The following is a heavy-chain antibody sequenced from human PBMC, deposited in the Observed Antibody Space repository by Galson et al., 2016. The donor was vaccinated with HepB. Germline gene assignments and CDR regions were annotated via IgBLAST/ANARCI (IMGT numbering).Heavy chain of an antibody. CDR1: GFTFRDYA. Sequence: SLRLSCATSGFTFRDYAMNWVRQAPGKGLEWLGFIRSQAYGGTTEYAASVKGRFTISRDDSKSIAYLYMSSLKTEDTAVYYCTRPVARTVVTPFDYWGQGTLVTVSS. CDR3: TRPVARTVVTPFDY. V-gene: IGHV3-49*04. J-gene: IGHJ4*02. D-gene: IGHD4-23*01. CDR2: IRSQAYGGTT.